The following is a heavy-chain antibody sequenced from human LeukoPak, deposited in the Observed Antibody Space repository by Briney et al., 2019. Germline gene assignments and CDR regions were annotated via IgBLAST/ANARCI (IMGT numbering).Heavy chain of an antibody. CDR2: IYYSGST. CDR3: ARQPAADPHTRYFFDY. D-gene: IGHD6-25*01. J-gene: IGHJ4*02. V-gene: IGHV4-39*01. Sequence: SETLSLTCTVSSDSIYSSNYYWGWIRQPPGKGLEWIGSIYYSGSTYYNSSLKSRVTISVDTSKNQFSLKLSSLTAADTAVYYCARQPAADPHTRYFFDYWGQGTLVSVSS. CDR1: SDSIYSSNYY.